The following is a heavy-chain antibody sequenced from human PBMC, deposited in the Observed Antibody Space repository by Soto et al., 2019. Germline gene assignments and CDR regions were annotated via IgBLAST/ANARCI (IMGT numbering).Heavy chain of an antibody. J-gene: IGHJ4*01. CDR3: TTDSYSSIIVVRFDY. V-gene: IGHV3-15*07. D-gene: IGHD3-22*01. Sequence: PGGALRRSYEACGFNFSNAWINWVRQEKGKGLEWVGRIKSKTDGGTPDYAAPVKGRFAISRDDSKNMVYLQMNSLKTEDTGIYYCTTDSYSSIIVVRFDYWGHGTLVTVSS. CDR2: IKSKTDGGTP. CDR1: GFNFSNAW.